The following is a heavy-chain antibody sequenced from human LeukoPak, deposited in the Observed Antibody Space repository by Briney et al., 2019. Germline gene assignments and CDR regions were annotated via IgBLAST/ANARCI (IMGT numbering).Heavy chain of an antibody. CDR3: ARDGDPISAAGTMLDY. J-gene: IGHJ4*02. V-gene: IGHV3-30*04. CDR1: GFTFSSHA. D-gene: IGHD6-13*01. CDR2: ILYDGGDN. Sequence: GRSLRLSCAASGFTFSSHAMHWVRQAPGKGLEWVASILYDGGDNCYTGSVKGRFTISRDNSKKTLDLQMNSLRPEDTAVYFCARDGDPISAAGTMLDYWGLGTLVIVSS.